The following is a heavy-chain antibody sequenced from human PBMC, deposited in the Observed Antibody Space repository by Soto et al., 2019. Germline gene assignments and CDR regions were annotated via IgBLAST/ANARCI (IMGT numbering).Heavy chain of an antibody. CDR3: TTDILGYCSSTSCYSRIY. J-gene: IGHJ4*02. CDR1: GFTFSNAW. V-gene: IGHV3-15*01. D-gene: IGHD2-2*01. Sequence: EVQLVESGGGLVKPGGSLRLSCAASGFTFSNAWMSWVRQAPGKGLEWVGRIKSKTDGGTTDYAAPVKGRFTISRDDSKNTLYLQMNSLKTEDTAVYYCTTDILGYCSSTSCYSRIYWGQGTLVTASS. CDR2: IKSKTDGGTT.